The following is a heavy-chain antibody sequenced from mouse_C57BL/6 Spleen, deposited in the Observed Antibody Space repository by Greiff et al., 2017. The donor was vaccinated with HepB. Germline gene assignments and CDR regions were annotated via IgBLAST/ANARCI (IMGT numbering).Heavy chain of an antibody. Sequence: EVKLQESGPELVKPGASVKISCKASGYSFTGYYMNWVKQSPEKSLEWIGEINPSTGGTTYNQKFKAKATLTVDKSSSTAYMQLKSLTSEDSAVYYCARRRDAMDYWGQGTLVTVSS. J-gene: IGHJ4*01. CDR3: ARRRDAMDY. V-gene: IGHV1-42*01. CDR2: INPSTGGT. CDR1: GYSFTGYY.